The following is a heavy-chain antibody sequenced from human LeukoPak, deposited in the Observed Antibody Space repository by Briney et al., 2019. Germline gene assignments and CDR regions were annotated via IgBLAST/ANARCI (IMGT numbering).Heavy chain of an antibody. CDR1: GGTFSSYA. Sequence: GASVKVSCKASGGTFSSYAISWVRQAPGQGLEWMGGIIPIFGTANYAQKFQGRVTMTTDTSTSTGYMELRSLRSDDTAVYYCARTHRLPYYMDVWGKGTTVTISS. CDR2: IIPIFGTA. V-gene: IGHV1-69*05. CDR3: ARTHRLPYYMDV. J-gene: IGHJ6*03.